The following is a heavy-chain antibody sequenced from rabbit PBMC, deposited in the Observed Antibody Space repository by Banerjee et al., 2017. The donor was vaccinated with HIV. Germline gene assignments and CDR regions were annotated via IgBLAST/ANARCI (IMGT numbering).Heavy chain of an antibody. V-gene: IGHV1S40*01. CDR3: AREGWGVTGFNL. CDR2: IYAGSGTT. D-gene: IGHD4-1*01. CDR1: GFSFSSGYD. Sequence: QSVEESGGDLVKPGASLTLTCTASGFSFSSGYDMCWVRQAPGKGLEWIACIYAGSGTTYYASWAKGRFTISTTSSTTVTLQMTSLTAADTATYFCAREGWGVTGFNLWGPGTLVTVS. J-gene: IGHJ4*01.